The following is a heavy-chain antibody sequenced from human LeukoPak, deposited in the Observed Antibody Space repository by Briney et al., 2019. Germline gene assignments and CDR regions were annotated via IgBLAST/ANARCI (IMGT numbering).Heavy chain of an antibody. D-gene: IGHD3-3*01. CDR3: VRDFRFLDDY. CDR1: GFTFSSYS. Sequence: GGSLKLSCAASGFTFSSYSMNWVRQAPGKGVEWVANIKQDGTEKYSVDSVKGRFTISRDNAKNSLYLQMNSVRAEDTAVYYCVRDFRFLDDYWGQGTLVSVSS. CDR2: IKQDGTEK. J-gene: IGHJ4*02. V-gene: IGHV3-7*01.